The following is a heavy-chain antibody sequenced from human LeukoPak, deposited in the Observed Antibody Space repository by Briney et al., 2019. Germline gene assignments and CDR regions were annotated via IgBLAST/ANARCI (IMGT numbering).Heavy chain of an antibody. CDR1: GGSFSDHY. D-gene: IGHD6-19*01. Sequence: SETLSLTCAVYGGSFSDHYWNWIRQPPGKGLEWIGEINHSGSTNYNPSLKSRVTISVDTSKNQFSLKLSSVTAADTAVYYCARALMEQWPFDYWGQGTLVTVSS. CDR2: INHSGST. J-gene: IGHJ4*02. CDR3: ARALMEQWPFDY. V-gene: IGHV4-34*01.